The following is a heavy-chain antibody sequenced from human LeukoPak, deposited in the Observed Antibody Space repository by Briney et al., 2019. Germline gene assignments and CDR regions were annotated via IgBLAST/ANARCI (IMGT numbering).Heavy chain of an antibody. CDR2: ISYDGSNK. V-gene: IGHV3-30-3*01. CDR3: ARDPSSGSTPYYFDY. J-gene: IGHJ4*02. CDR1: GFTFSSYA. D-gene: IGHD1-26*01. Sequence: GGSLRLSCAASGFTFSSYAMHWVRQAPGKGLEWVAVISYDGSNKYYADSVKGRFTISRDNSKNTLYLQMNSLRAEDTAVYYCARDPSSGSTPYYFDYWGQGTLVTVSS.